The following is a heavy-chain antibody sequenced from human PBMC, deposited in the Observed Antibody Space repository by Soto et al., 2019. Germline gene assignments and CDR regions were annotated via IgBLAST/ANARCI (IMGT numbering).Heavy chain of an antibody. CDR1: GYSISSSHW. J-gene: IGHJ6*02. Sequence: QVQLQESGPGLLKPSDTLSLTCAVSGYSISSSHWCGCSRRPPRRGLEWIGYIYYHGSTYYHPSLKTLVTMSVDTSKNQFSLKVRSVTAVDTAVYYCARSYRDYGMDVWGQGATVTVSS. V-gene: IGHV4-28*01. CDR3: ARSYRDYGMDV. D-gene: IGHD5-18*01. CDR2: IYYHGST.